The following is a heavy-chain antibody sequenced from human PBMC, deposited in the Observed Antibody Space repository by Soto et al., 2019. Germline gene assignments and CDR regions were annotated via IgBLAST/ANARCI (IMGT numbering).Heavy chain of an antibody. J-gene: IGHJ6*02. CDR1: GFTFSSYG. CDR3: AKAGWIQLWSNGMDV. CDR2: ISYDGSNK. Sequence: ESGGGVVQPGRSLRLSCAASGFTFSSYGMHWVRQAPGKGLEWVAVISYDGSNKYYADSVKGRFTISRDNSKNTLYLQMNSLRAEDTAVYYCAKAGWIQLWSNGMDVWGQGTTVTVSS. V-gene: IGHV3-30*18. D-gene: IGHD5-18*01.